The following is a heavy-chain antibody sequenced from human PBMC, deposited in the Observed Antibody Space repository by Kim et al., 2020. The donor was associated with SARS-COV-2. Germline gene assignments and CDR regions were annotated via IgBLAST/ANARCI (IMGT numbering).Heavy chain of an antibody. CDR1: GGSISSSSYY. D-gene: IGHD3-9*01. Sequence: SETLSLTCTVSGGSISSSSYYWGWIRQPPGKGLEWIGSIYYSGSTYYNPSLKSRVTISVDTSKNQFSLKLSAVTAADTAVYYCASSLRYFDWSEPLFVYWGQGTLVTVSS. J-gene: IGHJ4*02. CDR3: ASSLRYFDWSEPLFVY. CDR2: IYYSGST. V-gene: IGHV4-39*01.